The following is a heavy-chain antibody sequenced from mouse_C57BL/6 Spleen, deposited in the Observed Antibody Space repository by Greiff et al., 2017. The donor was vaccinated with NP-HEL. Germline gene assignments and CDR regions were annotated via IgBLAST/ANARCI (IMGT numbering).Heavy chain of an antibody. CDR3: ARIYYGNFYAMDY. V-gene: IGHV5-4*01. CDR2: ISDGGSYT. J-gene: IGHJ4*01. CDR1: GFTFSSYA. D-gene: IGHD2-1*01. Sequence: EVQGVESGGGLVKPGGSLKLSCAASGFTFSSYAMSWVRQTPEKRLEWVATISDGGSYTYYPDNVKGRFTISRDNAKNNLYLQMSHLKSEDTAMYYCARIYYGNFYAMDYWGQGTSVTVSS.